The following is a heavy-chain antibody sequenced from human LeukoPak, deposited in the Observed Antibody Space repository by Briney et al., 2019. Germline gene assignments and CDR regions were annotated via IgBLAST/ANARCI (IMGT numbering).Heavy chain of an antibody. CDR1: GFTVSSNY. CDR2: IYGGGNI. D-gene: IGHD5-24*01. CDR3: ARGAGYNYPYYFDY. V-gene: IGHV3-53*01. J-gene: IGHJ4*02. Sequence: GGSLRLSCAASGFTVSSNYMNWVRQAPGKGLEWVSVIYGGGNIYYADSVKGRFTISRDNSRNTLYLQMNSLRAEDTAVYYCARGAGYNYPYYFDYWGQGTLVTVSS.